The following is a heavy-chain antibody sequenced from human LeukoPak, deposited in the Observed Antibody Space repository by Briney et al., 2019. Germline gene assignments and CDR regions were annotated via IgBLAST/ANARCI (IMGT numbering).Heavy chain of an antibody. CDR3: AGQDYGDHGIYH. CDR1: GFTFDDYA. V-gene: IGHV4-59*08. J-gene: IGHJ5*02. D-gene: IGHD4-17*01. CDR2: IYYSGST. Sequence: PGGSLRLSCAASGFTFDDYAMHWVRQAPGKGLEWIGDIYYSGSTNDNPSLKSRVTISVDTTTNQFSLKLRSVTAADTAVYYCAGQDYGDHGIYHWGQGTLVTVSS.